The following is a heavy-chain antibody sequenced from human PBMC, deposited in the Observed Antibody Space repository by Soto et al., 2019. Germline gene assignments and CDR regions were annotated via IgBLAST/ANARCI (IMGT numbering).Heavy chain of an antibody. Sequence: SETLSLTCTVSGGSISSSTYHRAWIRQPPGKGLEWIASMYFSGSTYYNPSLKSRVTISVDTSNNQVSLKLSSVTAADTSVYFCARSMQWLIQSLDHWGQGTLVTVSS. D-gene: IGHD6-19*01. V-gene: IGHV4-39*01. CDR2: MYFSGST. CDR3: ARSMQWLIQSLDH. J-gene: IGHJ4*02. CDR1: GGSISSSTYH.